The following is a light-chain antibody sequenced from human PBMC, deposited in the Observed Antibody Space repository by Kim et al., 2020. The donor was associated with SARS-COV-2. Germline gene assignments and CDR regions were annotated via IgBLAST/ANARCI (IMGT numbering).Light chain of an antibody. V-gene: IGKV3-20*01. CDR1: QTITSNY. CDR3: HQYGSSPLYS. J-gene: IGKJ2*03. CDR2: GAS. Sequence: PGERATLSCRASQTITSNYLAWYQQKHGQAPRLLIYGASSRAIGIPDRFSGSGSGTDFTLTISRLEPEDFAVYYCHQYGSSPLYSFGQGTKLEI.